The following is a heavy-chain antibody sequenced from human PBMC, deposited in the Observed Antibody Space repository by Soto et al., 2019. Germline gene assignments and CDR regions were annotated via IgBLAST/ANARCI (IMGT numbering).Heavy chain of an antibody. J-gene: IGHJ6*03. V-gene: IGHV5-51*01. CDR1: GYSFTSYW. CDR3: ARHSGLTNYYYYMDV. D-gene: IGHD1-26*01. Sequence: GESLKISCKGSGYSFTSYWIGWVRQMPGKGLEWMGTIYPGDSDTRYSPSFQGQVTISADKSISTAYLQWSSLKASDSAMYYCARHSGLTNYYYYMDVWGKGTTVTVSS. CDR2: IYPGDSDT.